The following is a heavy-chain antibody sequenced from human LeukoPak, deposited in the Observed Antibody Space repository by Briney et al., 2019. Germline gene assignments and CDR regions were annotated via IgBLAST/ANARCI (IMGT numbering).Heavy chain of an antibody. J-gene: IGHJ4*02. D-gene: IGHD3-22*01. V-gene: IGHV3-7*04. CDR1: GFAFSNYF. CDR3: AGSSSGHDGSGYRPFDY. CDR2: IKKDGSEQ. Sequence: GGSLRLSCEASGFAFSNYFMTWVRQAPGKGLEWVVNIKKDGSEQNYVDSVKGRFGISRDNAKNSLYLQMNSLRAEDTAVYYGAGSSSGHDGSGYRPFDYWGQGTLVTVSS.